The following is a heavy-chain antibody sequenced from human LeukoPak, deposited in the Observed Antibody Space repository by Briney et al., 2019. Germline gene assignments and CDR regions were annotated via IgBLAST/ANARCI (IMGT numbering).Heavy chain of an antibody. CDR2: ISSYNGNT. CDR1: GYTFTSYG. J-gene: IGHJ3*02. D-gene: IGHD6-19*01. CDR3: ARRVAVARRDAFDI. V-gene: IGHV1-18*01. Sequence: GASVKVSCKASGYTFTSYGISWVRQAPGQGLEWMGWISSYNGNTNYAQKLQGWVTMSTNTSTGTAYMELRSLRSDDTAVYYCARRVAVARRDAFDIWGQGTMVTVSS.